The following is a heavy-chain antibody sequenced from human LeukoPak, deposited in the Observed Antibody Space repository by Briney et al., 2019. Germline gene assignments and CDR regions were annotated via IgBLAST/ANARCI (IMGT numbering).Heavy chain of an antibody. D-gene: IGHD3-22*01. CDR3: ARFSEYSHSSVHYLDY. CDR1: GYTFTNYG. V-gene: IGHV1-18*01. J-gene: IGHJ4*02. Sequence: ASVKVSCKASGYTFTNYGISWVRQAPGQGLEWMGWISAYNGNTNYAQKLQGRVTMTTDTSTSTAYMELRSLRSDDTAVYYCARFSEYSHSSVHYLDYWGQGTLVSVSS. CDR2: ISAYNGNT.